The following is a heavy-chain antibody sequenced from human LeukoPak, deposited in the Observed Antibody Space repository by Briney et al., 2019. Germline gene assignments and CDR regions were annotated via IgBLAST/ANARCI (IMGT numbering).Heavy chain of an antibody. CDR1: GFTFSSYW. CDR2: IDGDGSST. Sequence: PGGSLRLSCAASGFTFSSYWIHWVRQAPGKGLVWVARIDGDGSSTTYADSVKGRFTISRDNAKNTLYLQMTSLRVEDTAVYYCVSDYYCSGKTRWFDPWGQGTLVTVSS. CDR3: VSDYYCSGKTRWFDP. V-gene: IGHV3-74*01. D-gene: IGHD3-10*01. J-gene: IGHJ5*02.